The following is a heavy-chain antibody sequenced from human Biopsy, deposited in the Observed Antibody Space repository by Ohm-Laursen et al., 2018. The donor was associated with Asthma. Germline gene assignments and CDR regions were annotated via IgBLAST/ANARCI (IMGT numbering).Heavy chain of an antibody. V-gene: IGHV1-69*01. CDR3: ARGYSGSDRIVYYHSGLEV. CDR2: LIPVLGTP. D-gene: IGHD5-12*01. CDR1: GDSFSNYA. J-gene: IGHJ6*02. Sequence: SSVKVSCKASGDSFSNYAISWVRQAPGQGLEWMGGLIPVLGTPDHAQMFEGRVTVTADESTSTAYMELSSLSSEDTAVYYCARGYSGSDRIVYYHSGLEVWGQGTTVTVSS.